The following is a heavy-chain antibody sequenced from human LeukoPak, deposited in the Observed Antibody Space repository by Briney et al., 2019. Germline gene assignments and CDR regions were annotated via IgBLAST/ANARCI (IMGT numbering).Heavy chain of an antibody. CDR2: IYHSGST. J-gene: IGHJ4*02. CDR1: GGSISSGGYS. D-gene: IGHD1-26*01. V-gene: IGHV4-30-2*01. CDR3: ARPYSGSPYYFDY. Sequence: SQTLSLTCAVSGGSISSGGYSWSWIRQPPGKGLEWIGYIYHSGSTYYNPSLRSRVTISVDRSKNQFSLKLSSVTAADTAVYYCARPYSGSPYYFDYWGQGTLVTVSS.